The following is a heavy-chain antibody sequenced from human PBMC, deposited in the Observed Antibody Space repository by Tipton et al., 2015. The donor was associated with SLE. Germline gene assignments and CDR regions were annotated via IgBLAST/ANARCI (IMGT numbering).Heavy chain of an antibody. CDR3: AKDIGGVAAVAGPGAFDI. Sequence: SLRLSCAASGFTFDDYAMHWVRQAPGKGLEWVSGISWNSGSIGYADSVKGRFTISRDNAKNSLYLQMNSLRAEDMALYYCAKDIGGVAAVAGPGAFDIWGQGTMVTVSS. V-gene: IGHV3-9*03. CDR2: ISWNSGSI. J-gene: IGHJ3*02. CDR1: GFTFDDYA. D-gene: IGHD6-19*01.